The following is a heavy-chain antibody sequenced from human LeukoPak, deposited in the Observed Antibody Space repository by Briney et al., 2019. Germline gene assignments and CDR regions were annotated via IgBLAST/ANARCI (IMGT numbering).Heavy chain of an antibody. CDR2: ISPADSRP. Sequence: GESLKISCKGSGYSFTSYWIGWVRQIPGKGLEWMGMISPADSRPTYSPSFQGQVTISADKSISTAYLQWSSLKASDTAMYYCARHSNRSPGTYHFDYWGQGTRVTVSS. D-gene: IGHD1-26*01. CDR3: ARHSNRSPGTYHFDY. V-gene: IGHV5-51*01. J-gene: IGHJ4*02. CDR1: GYSFTSYW.